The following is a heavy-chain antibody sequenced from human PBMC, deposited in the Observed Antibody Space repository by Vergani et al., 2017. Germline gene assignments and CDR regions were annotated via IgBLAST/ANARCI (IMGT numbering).Heavy chain of an antibody. CDR1: GFTFSSYA. D-gene: IGHD3-10*01. Sequence: EVQLLESGGGLVKPGGSLRLSCAASGFTFSSYAMSWVRQAPGKGLEWVSAISGSGGSTYYADSVKGRFTISRDNSKNTLYLQMNSRRAEDTAVYYCVRVWFGEFPNAFDIWGQGTMVTVSS. CDR2: ISGSGGST. CDR3: VRVWFGEFPNAFDI. J-gene: IGHJ3*02. V-gene: IGHV3-23*01.